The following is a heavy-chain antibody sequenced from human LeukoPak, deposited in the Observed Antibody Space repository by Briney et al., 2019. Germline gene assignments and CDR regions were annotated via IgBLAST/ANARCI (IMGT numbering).Heavy chain of an antibody. V-gene: IGHV1-2*02. CDR2: INPNSGGT. J-gene: IGHJ6*02. D-gene: IGHD3-10*01. Sequence: ASVTVSCKASGYTFTGYYMHWVRQAPGQGLEWMGWINPNSGGTNYAQKFQGRVTMTRDTSISTAYMELSRLRSDDTAVYYCAREGVKGYYYYGMDVWGQGTTVTVSS. CDR3: AREGVKGYYYYGMDV. CDR1: GYTFTGYY.